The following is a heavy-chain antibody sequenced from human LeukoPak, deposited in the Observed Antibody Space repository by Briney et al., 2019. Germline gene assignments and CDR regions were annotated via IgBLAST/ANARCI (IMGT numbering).Heavy chain of an antibody. CDR1: GDSVSSNTAA. CDR2: TYYRSKWSY. D-gene: IGHD3-10*01. V-gene: IGHV6-1*01. CDR3: ARENTMVRGVINPLDY. J-gene: IGHJ4*02. Sequence: SQTLSLTCGISGDSVSSNTAAWNWTRQSPSTGLKWLGRTYYRSKWSYDYAVSMKSRITINPDTSKNQFSLQLNSVTPEDTAVYYCARENTMVRGVINPLDYWGQGTLVTVSS.